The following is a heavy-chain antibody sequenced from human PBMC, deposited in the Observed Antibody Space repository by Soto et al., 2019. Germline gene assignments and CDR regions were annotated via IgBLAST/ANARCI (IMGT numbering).Heavy chain of an antibody. J-gene: IGHJ6*02. Sequence: QPGGSLRLSCAASGFTFDDYAMHWVRQAPGKGLEWVSGISWNSGSIGYADSVKGRFTISRDNAKNSLYLQMNSLRAEDTALYYCATAPSYDFWSFYGMDVWGQGTTVTVSS. CDR3: ATAPSYDFWSFYGMDV. CDR1: GFTFDDYA. V-gene: IGHV3-9*01. CDR2: ISWNSGSI. D-gene: IGHD3-3*01.